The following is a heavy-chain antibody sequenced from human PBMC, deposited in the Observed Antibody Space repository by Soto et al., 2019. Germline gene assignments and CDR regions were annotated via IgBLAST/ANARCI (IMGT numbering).Heavy chain of an antibody. Sequence: EVQLVESGGSLVQPGGSLRLSCSASGFTFSSYSLNWVRQAPGKGLEWVAHIRSSGTPKHYADSVRGRFTISRDNAESSLYLQMNSLRVEDTALYYCAKGPYDSTGYYNFDFWGQGILVTVSS. D-gene: IGHD3-22*01. CDR2: IRSSGTPK. CDR1: GFTFSSYS. V-gene: IGHV3-48*01. J-gene: IGHJ4*02. CDR3: AKGPYDSTGYYNFDF.